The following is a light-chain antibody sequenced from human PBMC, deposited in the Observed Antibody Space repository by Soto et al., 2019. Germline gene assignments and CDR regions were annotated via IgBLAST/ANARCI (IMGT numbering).Light chain of an antibody. CDR2: AAS. CDR1: QVITND. Sequence: DIQMTQSPSSLSASVGDRLTITCRASQVITNDLGWDQQKPGKAPKLLIYAASTLQSGVPSRFSGSGSGTEFTLTITSLQPEDFATYYCQQLNSYPRITFGQGTRLEIK. J-gene: IGKJ5*01. V-gene: IGKV1-17*01. CDR3: QQLNSYPRIT.